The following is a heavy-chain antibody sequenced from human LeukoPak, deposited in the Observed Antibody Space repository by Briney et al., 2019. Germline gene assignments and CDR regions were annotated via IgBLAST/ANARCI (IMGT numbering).Heavy chain of an antibody. V-gene: IGHV1-18*01. CDR2: ISAYNGNT. CDR3: ARGDRVVVAAKSDY. CDR1: GYAFTSYG. Sequence: ASVKVSCKASGYAFTSYGISWVRQAPGQGLEWMGWISAYNGNTNYAQKLQGRVTMTTDTSTSTAYMELRSLRSDDTAVYYCARGDRVVVAAKSDYWGQGTLVTVSS. J-gene: IGHJ4*02. D-gene: IGHD2-15*01.